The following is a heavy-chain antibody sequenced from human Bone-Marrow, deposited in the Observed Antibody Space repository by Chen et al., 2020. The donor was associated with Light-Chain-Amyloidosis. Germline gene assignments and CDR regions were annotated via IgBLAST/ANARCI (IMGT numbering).Heavy chain of an antibody. Sequence: QVQLVQSGAEVKKPGSSVKVSCKASGGTFSSYAISWVRQAPGQGLEWMGGIIPIFGTANYAQKFQGRVTITADKSTSTAYMELSSLRSEDTAVYYCARALFEGIAAAEGVEYSGSYYFDYWGQGTLVTVSS. V-gene: IGHV1-69*06. J-gene: IGHJ4*02. D-gene: IGHD6-13*01. CDR1: GGTFSSYA. CDR3: ARALFEGIAAAEGVEYSGSYYFDY. CDR2: IIPIFGTA.